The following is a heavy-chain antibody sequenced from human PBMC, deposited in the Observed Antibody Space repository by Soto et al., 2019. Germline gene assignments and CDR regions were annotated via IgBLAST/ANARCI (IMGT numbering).Heavy chain of an antibody. V-gene: IGHV3-23*01. D-gene: IGHD1-26*01. CDR1: GFSFDDYA. CDR3: AKDWESGSYYYYGMDV. J-gene: IGHJ6*02. CDR2: ITGNGDNK. Sequence: GGSLRLSCAASGFSFDDYAMTWVRQATGKGLEWVAAITGNGDNKYYADSVKGRFTISRDNSKNTLYLQMNSLRVEDTAVYYCAKDWESGSYYYYGMDVWGQGTTVTVSS.